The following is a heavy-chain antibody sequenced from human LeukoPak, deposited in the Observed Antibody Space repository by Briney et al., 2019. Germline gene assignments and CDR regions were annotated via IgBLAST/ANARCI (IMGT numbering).Heavy chain of an antibody. V-gene: IGHV3-64D*06. CDR2: ISSNGGST. Sequence: GGSLRLSCSASGFTFSSYAMHWVRQAPGKGLEYVSAISSNGGSTYYADSVKGRFTISRDNSKNTLYLQMSSLRAEDTAVYYCVKGPSLLAASFDYWGQGTLVTVSS. CDR3: VKGPSLLAASFDY. J-gene: IGHJ4*02. D-gene: IGHD2-2*01. CDR1: GFTFSSYA.